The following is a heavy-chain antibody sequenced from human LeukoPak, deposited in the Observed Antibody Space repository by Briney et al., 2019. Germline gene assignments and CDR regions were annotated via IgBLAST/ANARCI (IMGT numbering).Heavy chain of an antibody. CDR3: TTDLGTYYHGSQRLIPIDY. V-gene: IGHV3-15*01. D-gene: IGHD3-10*01. J-gene: IGHJ4*02. CDR2: IKSKTDGETT. Sequence: RGGSLRLSCVDSGFTFTNAWMSRVRQAPGKGLEWIGRIKSKTDGETTNYAEPVRGRFTISSDDSKSAVYLQMNSLKIEDTAVYYCTTDLGTYYHGSQRLIPIDYWGQGTLVTVSS. CDR1: GFTFTNAW.